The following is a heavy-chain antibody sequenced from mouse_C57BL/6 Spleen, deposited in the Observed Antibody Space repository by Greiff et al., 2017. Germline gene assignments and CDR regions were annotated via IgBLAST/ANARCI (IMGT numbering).Heavy chain of an antibody. V-gene: IGHV10-1*01. CDR3: VRYDYDDAMDY. CDR2: IRSKSYNYAT. D-gene: IGHD2-4*01. J-gene: IGHJ4*01. Sequence: EVQLVESGGGLVQPKGSLKLSCAASGFSFNTYAMNWVRPAPGKGLEWVARIRSKSYNYATYYADSVKDRFTISRDDSESQLYLKMNNLKTDDTAMYYCVRYDYDDAMDYWGQGTSVTVSS. CDR1: GFSFNTYA.